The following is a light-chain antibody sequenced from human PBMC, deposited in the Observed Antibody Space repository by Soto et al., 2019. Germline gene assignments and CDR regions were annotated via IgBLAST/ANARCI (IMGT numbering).Light chain of an antibody. CDR1: QGISSW. CDR2: AAS. Sequence: DFQMTQSPSSVSASVGDRVTITCRTRQGISSWLAWYQQKHGKAPKILFYAASSLQSGVPSRFSGRGSGTDFTLTISSLQPEDFATYYCQPANCFPLTFGGGTKVEIK. V-gene: IGKV1-12*01. J-gene: IGKJ4*01. CDR3: QPANCFPLT.